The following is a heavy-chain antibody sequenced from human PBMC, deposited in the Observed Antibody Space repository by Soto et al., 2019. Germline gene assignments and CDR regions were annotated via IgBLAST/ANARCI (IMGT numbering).Heavy chain of an antibody. Sequence: QFQLVQSGAEVKKPGASVKVSCKASGYTFSSYGISWVRQAPGQGLEWMGWISAYNGNTKYAQNIQGSVTLTTNTSKSTAYMELRRLRSDATAVSSCERDSPPVDYWGQGTLVTVSS. J-gene: IGHJ4*02. CDR3: ERDSPPVDY. V-gene: IGHV1-18*01. CDR1: GYTFSSYG. CDR2: ISAYNGNT.